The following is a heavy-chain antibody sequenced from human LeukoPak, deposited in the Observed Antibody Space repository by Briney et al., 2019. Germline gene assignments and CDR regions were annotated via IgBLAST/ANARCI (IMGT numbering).Heavy chain of an antibody. CDR2: INHSGST. V-gene: IGHV4-34*01. D-gene: IGHD2-15*01. J-gene: IGHJ4*02. Sequence: SETLSLTCAVYGGSFSGYYWGWIRQPPGKGLEWIGEINHSGSTNYNPSLKSRVTISVDTSKNQFSLKLSSVTAADTAVYYCARGPDIVVVVASISGSYYFDYWGQGTLVTVSS. CDR3: ARGPDIVVVVASISGSYYFDY. CDR1: GGSFSGYY.